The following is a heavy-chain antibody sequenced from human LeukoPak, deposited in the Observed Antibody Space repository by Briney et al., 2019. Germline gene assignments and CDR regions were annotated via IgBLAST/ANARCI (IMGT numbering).Heavy chain of an antibody. CDR1: GFTFSNYW. CDR2: IKGDGSHT. D-gene: IGHD3-9*01. V-gene: IGHV3-74*01. Sequence: GGSLRLSCAASGFTFSNYWMLWVRQAQGKGLVWVSRIKGDGSHTIYADSVKGRFTISRDNAKNTLYLQMKSLRAEDTAVYYCVRDWDHFDFDSWGLGTLVTVSS. J-gene: IGHJ5*01. CDR3: VRDWDHFDFDS.